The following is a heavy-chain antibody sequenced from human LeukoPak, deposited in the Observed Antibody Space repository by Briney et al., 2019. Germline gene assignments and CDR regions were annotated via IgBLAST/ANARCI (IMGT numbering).Heavy chain of an antibody. J-gene: IGHJ6*02. CDR3: AKGTTVTTYYYYGMDV. CDR1: GGSISSSNW. D-gene: IGHD4-11*01. V-gene: IGHV4-4*02. Sequence: SGTLSLTCAVSGGSISSSNWWSWVRQPPGKGLEWIGEIYHSGSTNYNPSLKSRVTISVDESKNQFSLKLSSVTAADTAVYYCAKGTTVTTYYYYGMDVWGQGTTVTVSS. CDR2: IYHSGST.